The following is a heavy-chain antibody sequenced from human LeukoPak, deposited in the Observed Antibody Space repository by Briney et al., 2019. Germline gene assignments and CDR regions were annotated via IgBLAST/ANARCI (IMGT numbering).Heavy chain of an antibody. V-gene: IGHV3-30*02. J-gene: IGHJ5*02. CDR1: GFTFKTYG. Sequence: GGSLRLSCAASGFTFKTYGMHWVRQAPGKGLEWVSFIRYDERQQYYADSVKGRFTISRDNSKNTLSLQMNSLKTEDTAVYYCVRDGVSGSDYGSSWGQGILVSVSS. D-gene: IGHD3-10*01. CDR2: IRYDERQQ. CDR3: VRDGVSGSDYGSS.